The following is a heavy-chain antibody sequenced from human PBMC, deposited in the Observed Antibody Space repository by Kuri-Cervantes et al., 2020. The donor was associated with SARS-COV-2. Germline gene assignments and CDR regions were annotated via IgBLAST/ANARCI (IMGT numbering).Heavy chain of an antibody. CDR3: AREAFYDFWSGSFFSKEPYYYMDV. Sequence: ASVKVSCKASGYTFTSYAMHWVRQAPGQRLEWMGWINAGNGNTKYSQKFQGRVTITRDTSASTAYMELSSLRSEDTAVYYCAREAFYDFWSGSFFSKEPYYYMDVWGKGTTVTVSS. CDR2: INAGNGNT. CDR1: GYTFTSYA. J-gene: IGHJ6*03. D-gene: IGHD3-3*01. V-gene: IGHV1-3*01.